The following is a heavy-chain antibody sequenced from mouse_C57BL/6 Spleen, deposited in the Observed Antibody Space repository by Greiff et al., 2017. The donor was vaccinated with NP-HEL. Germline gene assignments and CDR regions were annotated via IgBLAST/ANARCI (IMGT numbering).Heavy chain of an antibody. V-gene: IGHV1-26*01. Sequence: VQLQQSGPELVKPGASVKISCKASGYTFTDYYMNWVKQSHGKSLEWIGDINPNNGGTSYNQKFKGKATLTVDKSSSTAYMELRSLTSEDSAVYYGARWSTTVPVAYWGKGTLVTGSA. D-gene: IGHD1-1*01. CDR3: ARWSTTVPVAY. CDR1: GYTFTDYY. J-gene: IGHJ3*01. CDR2: INPNNGGT.